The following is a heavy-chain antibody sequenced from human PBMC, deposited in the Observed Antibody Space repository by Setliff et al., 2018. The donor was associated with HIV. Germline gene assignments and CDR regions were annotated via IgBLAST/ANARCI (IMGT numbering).Heavy chain of an antibody. V-gene: IGHV1-3*01. Sequence: ASVKVSCKASGYTFTSFAIHWVRQAPGHGLEWMGWINAGNGDTEYSQKFQGRVTIDRDTPATTAYMELRSLRSEDTAVYYCARDGWELARGRADYFDYWGQGALVTVSS. J-gene: IGHJ4*02. CDR1: GYTFTSFA. CDR2: INAGNGDT. CDR3: ARDGWELARGRADYFDY. D-gene: IGHD3-10*01.